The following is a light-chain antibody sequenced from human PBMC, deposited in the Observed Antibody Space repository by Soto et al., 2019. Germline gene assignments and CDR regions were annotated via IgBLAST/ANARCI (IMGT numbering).Light chain of an antibody. Sequence: QSVLTQPPSVSAAPGQKVTISCSGSNSNIGNTYVSWYQQLPGTAPKLLIYENNKRPSGIPDRFSGSKSGTSATLGITGHQTGDEADYYCGAWDSGLSGYVFGTGTKVTVL. CDR3: GAWDSGLSGYV. CDR1: NSNIGNTY. V-gene: IGLV1-51*02. J-gene: IGLJ1*01. CDR2: ENN.